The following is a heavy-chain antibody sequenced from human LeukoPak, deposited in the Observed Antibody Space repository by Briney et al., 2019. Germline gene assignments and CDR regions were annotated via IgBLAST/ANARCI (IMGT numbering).Heavy chain of an antibody. Sequence: ASVKVSCXASGYTFSKYGVSWVRRAPGQGLEWMGWISAYKGNTNVAQKFQARVTMTTDTSTSTAYMDLKSLRSDDTAVYYCAREGYCGGGSCHPDDAFDIWGQGTMVTVSS. J-gene: IGHJ3*02. CDR2: ISAYKGNT. CDR1: GYTFSKYG. V-gene: IGHV1-18*04. CDR3: AREGYCGGGSCHPDDAFDI. D-gene: IGHD2-15*01.